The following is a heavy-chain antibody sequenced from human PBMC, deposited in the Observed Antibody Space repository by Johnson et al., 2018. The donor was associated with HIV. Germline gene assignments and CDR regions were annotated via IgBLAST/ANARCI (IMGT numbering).Heavy chain of an antibody. J-gene: IGHJ3*02. D-gene: IGHD6-13*01. Sequence: VQLVESGGGVVQPGRSLRLSCTASGFTFSSYWMSWVRQAPGKGLEWVANINQDGSEKYYVDSGKGRFTISRDNAKNSLYLQMNSLRAEATAFYYCARWQQLVHGPFDIWGQGTMVTVSS. CDR3: ARWQQLVHGPFDI. CDR1: GFTFSSYW. V-gene: IGHV3-7*03. CDR2: INQDGSEK.